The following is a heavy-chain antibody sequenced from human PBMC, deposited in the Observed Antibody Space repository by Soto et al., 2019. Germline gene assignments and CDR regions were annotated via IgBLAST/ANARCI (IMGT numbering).Heavy chain of an antibody. J-gene: IGHJ4*02. V-gene: IGHV1-18*01. D-gene: IGHD1-26*01. CDR3: ARDQGGRYYY. CDR1: GYTFTSYG. CDR2: ISAYNGIT. Sequence: QVQLVQSGAEVKKPGASVKVSCKTSGYTFTSYGISWVRQAPGQGLEWMGWISAYNGITNYAQKLQGRVTMTTDTPTSTTYLKRRSLRSNDTAVYYCARDQGGRYYYWGQGTLVTVSS.